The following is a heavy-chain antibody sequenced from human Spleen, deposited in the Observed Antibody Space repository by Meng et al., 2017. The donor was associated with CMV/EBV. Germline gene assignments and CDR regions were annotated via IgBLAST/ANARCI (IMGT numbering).Heavy chain of an antibody. J-gene: IGHJ6*02. CDR1: GFTFSSYA. D-gene: IGHD2-15*01. Sequence: GSLRLSCAASGFTFSSYAMSWVRQAPGKGLEWVASIYYSGSTNYNPSLKSRVTISVDTSKNQFSLKLSSVTAADTAVYYCAREKGVAGTYYYYYYGMDVWGQGTTVTVSS. CDR2: IYYSGST. V-gene: IGHV4-59*01. CDR3: AREKGVAGTYYYYYYGMDV.